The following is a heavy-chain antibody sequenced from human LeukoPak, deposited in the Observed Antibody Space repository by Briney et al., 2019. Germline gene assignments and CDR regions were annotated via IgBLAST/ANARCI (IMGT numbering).Heavy chain of an antibody. V-gene: IGHV3-21*01. CDR1: GFTFSSYS. CDR3: ARGSYDSSGYAAGFDY. D-gene: IGHD3-22*01. J-gene: IGHJ4*02. CDR2: ISSSSSYI. Sequence: GGSLRLSCAASGFTFSSYSMNWVRQAPGKGLEWVSSISSSSSYIYYADSAKGRFTISRDNAKNSLYLQMNSLRAEDTAVYYCARGSYDSSGYAAGFDYWGQGTLVTVSS.